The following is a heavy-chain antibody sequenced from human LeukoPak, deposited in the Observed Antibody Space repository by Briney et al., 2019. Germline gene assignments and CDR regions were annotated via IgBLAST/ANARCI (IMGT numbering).Heavy chain of an antibody. D-gene: IGHD4-17*01. Sequence: ASVKVSCKASGGTFSSYAISWVRQAPGQGLEWMGGIIPIFGTANYAQKFQGRVTITADESTSTAYMELSSLRSEDTAVYYCARSRAYYGDGGYFDYWGQGTLVTVSS. CDR2: IIPIFGTA. CDR1: GGTFSSYA. V-gene: IGHV1-69*13. CDR3: ARSRAYYGDGGYFDY. J-gene: IGHJ4*02.